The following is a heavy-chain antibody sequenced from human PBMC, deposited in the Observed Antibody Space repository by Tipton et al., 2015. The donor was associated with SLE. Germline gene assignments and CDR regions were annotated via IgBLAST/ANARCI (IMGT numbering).Heavy chain of an antibody. CDR1: GYSISSDYY. Sequence: TLSLTCTVSGYSISSDYYWSWIRQHPGKGLEWIGEINHSGSTKYNPSLKSRVTISVDTSKNQFSLKLSSVTAADTAVYYCARLIAARLPFDYWGQGTLVTVSS. D-gene: IGHD6-6*01. CDR2: INHSGST. CDR3: ARLIAARLPFDY. J-gene: IGHJ4*02. V-gene: IGHV4-38-2*02.